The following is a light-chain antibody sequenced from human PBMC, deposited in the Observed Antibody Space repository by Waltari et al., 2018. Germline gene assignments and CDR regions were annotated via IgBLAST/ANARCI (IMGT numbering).Light chain of an antibody. CDR2: WAS. V-gene: IGKV4-1*01. CDR1: QSVLSSSNNRNY. CDR3: QQYYVTPPT. J-gene: IGKJ5*01. Sequence: IVMTQSPVSLPVSLGERVTINCKSRQSVLSSSNNRNYLAWYQQKPGQPPKLLIYWASTRKSGVPDRFSGSGSASDFTLTISNLQAEDVAVYFCQQYYVTPPTFGQGTRLEIK.